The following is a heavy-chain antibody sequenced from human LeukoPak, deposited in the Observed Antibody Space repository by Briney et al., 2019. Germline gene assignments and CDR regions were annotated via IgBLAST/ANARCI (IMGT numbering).Heavy chain of an antibody. CDR3: ARVSYDSSGYSH. CDR1: GFSVSSNY. CDR2: ISYDGSNK. D-gene: IGHD3-22*01. V-gene: IGHV3-30-3*01. J-gene: IGHJ4*02. Sequence: GGSLRLSCAASGFSVSSNYMSWVRQAPGKGLEWVAVISYDGSNKYYADSVKGRFTISRDNSKNTLYLQMNSLRAEDTDVYYCARVSYDSSGYSHWGQGTLVTVSS.